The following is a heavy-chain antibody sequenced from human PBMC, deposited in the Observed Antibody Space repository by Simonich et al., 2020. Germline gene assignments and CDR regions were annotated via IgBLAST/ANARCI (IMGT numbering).Heavy chain of an antibody. D-gene: IGHD6-19*01. CDR2: ISSSRSYI. V-gene: IGHV3-21*01. CDR3: ARWIAVAGTGAYGMDV. J-gene: IGHJ6*02. Sequence: EVQLVESGGGLVKPGGSLRLSCAASGFTFSSYSMNWVRQAPGKGLEWGSSISSSRSYIYYADSVKGRFTLSRDNAKNSLYLKMISLRAEDTAVYYCARWIAVAGTGAYGMDVWGQGTTVTVSS. CDR1: GFTFSSYS.